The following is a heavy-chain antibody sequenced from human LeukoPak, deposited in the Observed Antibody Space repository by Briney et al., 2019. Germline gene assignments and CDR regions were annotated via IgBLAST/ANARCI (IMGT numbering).Heavy chain of an antibody. CDR2: IYTSGST. Sequence: SETLSPTCTVSGGSISSGSYYWSWIRQPAGKGLEWIGRIYTSGSTNYNPSLKSRVTISVDTSKNQFSLKLSSVTAADTAVYYCAREFSSSWYVRDYWGQGTLVTVSS. CDR1: GGSISSGSYY. V-gene: IGHV4-61*02. J-gene: IGHJ4*02. D-gene: IGHD6-13*01. CDR3: AREFSSSWYVRDY.